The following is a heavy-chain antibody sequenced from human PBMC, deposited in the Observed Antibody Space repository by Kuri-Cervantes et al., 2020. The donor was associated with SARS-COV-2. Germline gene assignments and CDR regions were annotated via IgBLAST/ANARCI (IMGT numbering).Heavy chain of an antibody. CDR1: GYTFTGQY. D-gene: IGHD3-10*01. Sequence: ASVKVSCKASGYTFTGQYLHWVRQAPGQGLEWMGWVNPKNGDTNYAEKYQGRVTMTRDTSINTAYMEMSSLRSDDTAVYYCATGSVLYRSSVDWFDPWGQGTLVTVSS. CDR3: ATGSVLYRSSVDWFDP. J-gene: IGHJ5*02. CDR2: VNPKNGDT. V-gene: IGHV1-2*02.